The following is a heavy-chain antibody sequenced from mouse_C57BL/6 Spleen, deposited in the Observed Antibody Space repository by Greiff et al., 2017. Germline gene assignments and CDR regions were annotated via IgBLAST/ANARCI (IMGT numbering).Heavy chain of an antibody. CDR2: IYPGSGST. D-gene: IGHD4-1*01. CDR3: ARSGTGVFDC. J-gene: IGHJ2*01. V-gene: IGHV1-55*01. Sequence: QVQLQQPGAELVKPGASVTMSCKASGYTFTSYWITWVKQRPGQGLEWIGDIYPGSGSTTYNEKFKSKATLTVDTSSSTAYMQLSSLTSEDSAVYYCARSGTGVFDCWGQGTTLTVSS. CDR1: GYTFTSYW.